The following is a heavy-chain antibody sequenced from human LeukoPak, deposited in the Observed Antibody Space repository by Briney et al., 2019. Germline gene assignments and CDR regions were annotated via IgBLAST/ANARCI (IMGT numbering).Heavy chain of an antibody. CDR2: ISSSSNYI. J-gene: IGHJ4*02. CDR1: GFIVSSKY. Sequence: GGSLRLSCATSGFIVSSKYMIWVRQAPGKGLEWVSSISSSSNYIYYADSVKGRFTISRDNAKNSLYLQMNSLRAEDTAVYYCARDFKTILGVVDYWGQGTLVTVSS. CDR3: ARDFKTILGVVDY. D-gene: IGHD3-3*01. V-gene: IGHV3-21*01.